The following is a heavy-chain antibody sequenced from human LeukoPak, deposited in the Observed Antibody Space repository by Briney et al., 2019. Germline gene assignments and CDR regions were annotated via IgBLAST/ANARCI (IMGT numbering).Heavy chain of an antibody. V-gene: IGHV3-9*01. CDR1: GFTFSSYS. Sequence: GGSLRLSCAASGFTFSSYSMNWVRQAPGKGLEWVSGISWNSGSIGYADSVKGRFTISRDNAKNSLYLQMNSLRAEDTALYYCAKDQDYYYYYGMDVWGQGTTVTVSS. CDR3: AKDQDYYYYYGMDV. J-gene: IGHJ6*02. CDR2: ISWNSGSI.